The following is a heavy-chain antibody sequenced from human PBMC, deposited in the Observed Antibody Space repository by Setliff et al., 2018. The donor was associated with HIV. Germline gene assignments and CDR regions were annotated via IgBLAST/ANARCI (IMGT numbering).Heavy chain of an antibody. CDR2: IYHTGST. D-gene: IGHD3-3*01. V-gene: IGHV4-38-2*01. CDR1: GYSISSGYY. J-gene: IGHJ4*02. CDR3: LRACAEWVELHSVPSYFDY. Sequence: PSETLSLTCDVSGYSISSGYYWGWIRQSPGKGLEWIATIYHTGSTYYNPSLKSRVTISVDTSKNHFSLKVTSMTAADTAIYYCLRACAEWVELHSVPSYFDYWGQGTLVTVSS.